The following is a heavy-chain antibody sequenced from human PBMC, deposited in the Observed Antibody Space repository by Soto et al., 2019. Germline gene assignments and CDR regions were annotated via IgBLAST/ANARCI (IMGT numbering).Heavy chain of an antibody. CDR2: ISYDGSNK. CDR3: AKDTYYHDSSRYYLFDY. Sequence: GSLRLSCADSGFTFTDYCMHWVRQAPGKGLEWVAVISYDGSNKNYADSVKGRFTISRDNSKNTLYLQMNSLRAEDTAVYYCAKDTYYHDSSRYYLFDYWGQGTLVTVSS. CDR1: GFTFTDYC. V-gene: IGHV3-30*18. J-gene: IGHJ4*02. D-gene: IGHD3-22*01.